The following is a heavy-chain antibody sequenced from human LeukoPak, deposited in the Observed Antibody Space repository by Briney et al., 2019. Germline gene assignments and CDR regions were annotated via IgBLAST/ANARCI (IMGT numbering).Heavy chain of an antibody. Sequence: GGSLRLSCAASGLTFSSYWMSWIRQAPGKGPEWVANIKPDGSGKYYVDSVKGRFTISRDNAENSLFLHMNSLRAEDTAVYYCARCAVAAAGDYWGRGTLVTVSS. CDR1: GLTFSSYW. CDR3: ARCAVAAAGDY. CDR2: IKPDGSGK. V-gene: IGHV3-7*01. J-gene: IGHJ4*02. D-gene: IGHD6-13*01.